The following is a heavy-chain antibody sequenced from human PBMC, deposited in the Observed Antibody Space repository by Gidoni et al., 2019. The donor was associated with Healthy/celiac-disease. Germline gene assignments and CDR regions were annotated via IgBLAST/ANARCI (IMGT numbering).Heavy chain of an antibody. V-gene: IGHV3-21*01. D-gene: IGHD3-22*01. CDR3: ARKDSSGSSDAFDI. J-gene: IGHJ3*02. Sequence: EVQLVESGGGLVKPGGSLSLSCAASGFTFSSYSMNWVRQAPGKGLEWVSSISSSSSYIYYADSVKGRFTISRDNAKNSLYLQMNSLRAEDTAVYYCARKDSSGSSDAFDIWGQGTMVTVSS. CDR1: GFTFSSYS. CDR2: ISSSSSYI.